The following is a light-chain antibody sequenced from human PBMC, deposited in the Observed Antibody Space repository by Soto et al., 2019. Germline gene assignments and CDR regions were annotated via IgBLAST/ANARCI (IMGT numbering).Light chain of an antibody. J-gene: IGLJ1*01. Sequence: QSVLTQPASVSGSPGQSITISCTGTSSDIGTYNLVSWYQHYPGKAPKLMIYEGIKRPSGVSNRFSGSKSGNTAYLTISGIQAEDEADYYGCSYACNGTDNYVFGSGTKLTVL. V-gene: IGLV2-23*01. CDR3: CSYACNGTDNYV. CDR1: SSDIGTYNL. CDR2: EGI.